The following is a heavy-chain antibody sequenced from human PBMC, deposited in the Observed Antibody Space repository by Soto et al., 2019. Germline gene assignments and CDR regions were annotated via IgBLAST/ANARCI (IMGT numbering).Heavy chain of an antibody. CDR2: VHHSGAS. V-gene: IGHV4-59*02. CDR3: ERSPPNTIFGVITPFGVEV. Sequence: SATXSLTGTFSVCSVNIFYLILFRQAPGKGLEWIGYVHHSGASNYNPSLASRVTLSVDTSKNQLSLKLTSVTAADTAVYYCERSPPNTIFGVITPFGVEVWGQGTTV. J-gene: IGHJ6*01. D-gene: IGHD3-3*01. CDR1: VCSVNIFY.